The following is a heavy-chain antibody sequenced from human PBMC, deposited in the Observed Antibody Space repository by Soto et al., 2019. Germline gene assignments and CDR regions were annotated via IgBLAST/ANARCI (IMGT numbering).Heavy chain of an antibody. J-gene: IGHJ4*02. D-gene: IGHD3-16*01. V-gene: IGHV3-21*01. CDR3: AIGPGGQTYTYCDY. CDR1: GFTFSSYS. Sequence: EVQLVESGGGLVKPGGALRLSCAASGFTFSSYSMNSVRQAPGKGLEWVSSISSRSSYIYSADSVKGRFTISRDTAKNSLYLQRNSLRAEDTAVYYWAIGPGGQTYTYCDYWGQGILVTVAA. CDR2: ISSRSSYI.